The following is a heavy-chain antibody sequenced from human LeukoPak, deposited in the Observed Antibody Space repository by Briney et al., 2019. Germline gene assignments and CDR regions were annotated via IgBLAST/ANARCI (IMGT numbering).Heavy chain of an antibody. J-gene: IGHJ5*02. D-gene: IGHD3-3*01. CDR3: ARDRSITIFFLDP. Sequence: GGSLRLSCAASGFTFSDYYMSWIRRAPGKGLEWVSYISSSGSTIYYADSVKGRFTISRDNAKNSLYLQMNSLRAEDTAVYYCARDRSITIFFLDPWGQGTLVTVSS. CDR2: ISSSGSTI. CDR1: GFTFSDYY. V-gene: IGHV3-11*04.